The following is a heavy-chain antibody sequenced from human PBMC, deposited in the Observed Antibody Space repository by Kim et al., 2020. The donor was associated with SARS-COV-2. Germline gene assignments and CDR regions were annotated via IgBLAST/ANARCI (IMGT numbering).Heavy chain of an antibody. D-gene: IGHD3-22*01. J-gene: IGHJ4*02. V-gene: IGHV3-33*01. Sequence: ADSVKGRFTISRDNSKNTLYLQMNSLRAEDTAVYYCAREGRITMIVGLDYWGQGTLVTVSS. CDR3: AREGRITMIVGLDY.